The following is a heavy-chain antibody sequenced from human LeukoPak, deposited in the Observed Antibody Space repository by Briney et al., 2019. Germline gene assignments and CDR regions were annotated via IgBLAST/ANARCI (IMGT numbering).Heavy chain of an antibody. V-gene: IGHV3-23*01. Sequence: PGGSLRLSCAASGFTFSNYAMSWVRQAPGKGLEWVSGISGSGGDTYCADSVKGRFTISRDNSKSTLYLQMNSLRAEDTAVYYCAKFIGPEPQGMWGQGTLVTVSS. CDR1: GFTFSNYA. CDR2: ISGSGGDT. J-gene: IGHJ4*02. CDR3: AKFIGPEPQGM. D-gene: IGHD1-14*01.